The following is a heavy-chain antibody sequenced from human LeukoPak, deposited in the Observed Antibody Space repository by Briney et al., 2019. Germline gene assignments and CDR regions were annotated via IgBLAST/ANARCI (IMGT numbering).Heavy chain of an antibody. D-gene: IGHD1-1*01. CDR1: GGSLSTYY. Sequence: SETLSLTCAVYGGSLSTYYWSWIRQSPGKGLEWIAEINHRGDTNYNPSVKSRVTISVDTSKNQFSLKVTSLTAADTAVYYCARGPTISETGYFDYWGQATLVTVSS. CDR3: ARGPTISETGYFDY. J-gene: IGHJ4*03. V-gene: IGHV4-34*01. CDR2: INHRGDT.